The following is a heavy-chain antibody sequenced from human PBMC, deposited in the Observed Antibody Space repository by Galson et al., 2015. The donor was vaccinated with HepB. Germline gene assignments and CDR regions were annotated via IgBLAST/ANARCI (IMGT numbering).Heavy chain of an antibody. V-gene: IGHV3-23*01. CDR2: ITGSGSST. D-gene: IGHD2-2*01. J-gene: IGHJ4*02. CDR3: VKGHQDFDF. Sequence: SLRLSCAASGFTFSSYGMSWVRQAPGKGLECVSGITGSGSSTYYADSVKGRFTISRDNSKNTLYLQMNSLRAEDTAVYYCVKGHQDFDFWGQGTLVTVSS. CDR1: GFTFSSYG.